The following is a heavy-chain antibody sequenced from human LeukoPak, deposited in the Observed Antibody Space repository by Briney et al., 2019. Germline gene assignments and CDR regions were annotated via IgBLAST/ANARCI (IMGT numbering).Heavy chain of an antibody. D-gene: IGHD6-19*01. J-gene: IGHJ4*02. CDR3: ARGVEYSSGWSPFPAFDY. CDR2: IIPIFGTA. Sequence: SVKVSCKASGGTFSSYAISWVRQAPGQGLEWMGGIIPIFGTANYAQKFQGRVTITADKSTSTAYMELSSLRSEDTAVYYCARGVEYSSGWSPFPAFDYWGQGTLVTVSS. V-gene: IGHV1-69*06. CDR1: GGTFSSYA.